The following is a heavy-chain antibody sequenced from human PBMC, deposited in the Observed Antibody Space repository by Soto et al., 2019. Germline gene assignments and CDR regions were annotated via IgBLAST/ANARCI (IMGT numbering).Heavy chain of an antibody. CDR1: GGSFSGYY. D-gene: IGHD5-12*01. CDR3: ARERDGYNSPYFDY. Sequence: PSETLSLTCAVYGGSFSGYYWSWIRQPPGKGLEWIGEINHSGSTNYNPSLKSRVTRSVDTSKNQFSLKLSSVTAADTAVYYCARERDGYNSPYFDYWGQGTLVTVSS. J-gene: IGHJ4*02. V-gene: IGHV4-34*01. CDR2: INHSGST.